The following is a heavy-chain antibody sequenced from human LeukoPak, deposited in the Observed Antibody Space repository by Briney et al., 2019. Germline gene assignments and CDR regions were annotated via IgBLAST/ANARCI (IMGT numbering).Heavy chain of an antibody. V-gene: IGHV4-38-2*02. CDR3: ARVLGYYYDSSGPRGAFDI. CDR1: DYSISSGYY. CDR2: IYHSGST. D-gene: IGHD3-22*01. J-gene: IGHJ3*02. Sequence: SETLSLTCTVSDYSISSGYYWGWIRQSPGKELEWIGNIYHSGSTYYSPSLKSRVTISVDTSKNHFSLRLNSVTAADTAVYYCARVLGYYYDSSGPRGAFDIWGQGTMVTVSS.